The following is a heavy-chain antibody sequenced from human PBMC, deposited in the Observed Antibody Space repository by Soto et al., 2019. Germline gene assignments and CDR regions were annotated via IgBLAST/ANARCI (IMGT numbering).Heavy chain of an antibody. Sequence: GASVKVSCKASGYTFTGYYIHWVRQAPGQGLEWMGWINPNSGGTNYAQKFQGWVTMTRDTSISTAYMELSRLRSDDTAVYYCARVDYDILTGYLFDPWGQGTLVTVSS. CDR1: GYTFTGYY. CDR2: INPNSGGT. V-gene: IGHV1-2*04. D-gene: IGHD3-9*01. CDR3: ARVDYDILTGYLFDP. J-gene: IGHJ5*02.